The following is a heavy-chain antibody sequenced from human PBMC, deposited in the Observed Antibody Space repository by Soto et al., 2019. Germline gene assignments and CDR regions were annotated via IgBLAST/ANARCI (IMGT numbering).Heavy chain of an antibody. D-gene: IGHD2-2*02. CDR2: IIPIFGTA. Sequence: QVQLVQSGAEVKKPGSSVKLSCKASVGTFSSYAISWVRQAPGQGLEGMGGIIPIFGTANYARKFQCRVTITEDESTSTAYMALSILRSEDTAVYYCARDRDIVVVPAAIKANWFDPWGLGTLVTVSS. V-gene: IGHV1-69*01. CDR3: ARDRDIVVVPAAIKANWFDP. J-gene: IGHJ5*02. CDR1: VGTFSSYA.